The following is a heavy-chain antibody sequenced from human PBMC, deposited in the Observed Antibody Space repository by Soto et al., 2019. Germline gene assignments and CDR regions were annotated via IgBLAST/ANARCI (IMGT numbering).Heavy chain of an antibody. D-gene: IGHD4-17*01. V-gene: IGHV4-59*01. J-gene: IGHJ4*02. CDR1: GGSISSYY. CDR2: IYHSGST. Sequence: QVQLQESGPGLVKPSETLSLTCTVSGGSISSYYWSWIRQPPGKGLEWIGYIYHSGSTNYNPPLTGRVTISVDTSKNQFSLKLSSVTAAATAVYYCARADYGGKLIWGQGTLVTVSS. CDR3: ARADYGGKLI.